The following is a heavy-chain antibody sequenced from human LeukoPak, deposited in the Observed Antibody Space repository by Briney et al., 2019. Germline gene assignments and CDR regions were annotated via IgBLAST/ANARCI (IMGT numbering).Heavy chain of an antibody. Sequence: GGSLRFSCAASGFTFSDYYMSWIRQAPGKGLEWVSYISSSGSTIYYADSVKGRFTISRDNAKNSLYLQMNSLRAEDTAVYYCARRAGAYSHPYDYWGQGTLVTVSS. V-gene: IGHV3-11*04. CDR1: GFTFSDYY. CDR2: ISSSGSTI. D-gene: IGHD4/OR15-4a*01. J-gene: IGHJ4*02. CDR3: ARRAGAYSHPYDY.